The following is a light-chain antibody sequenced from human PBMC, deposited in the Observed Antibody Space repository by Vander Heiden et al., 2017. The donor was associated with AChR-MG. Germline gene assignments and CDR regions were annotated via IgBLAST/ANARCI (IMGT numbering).Light chain of an antibody. Sequence: QSELTQPPSVSGAPGQRVTIPCTGTYSNIGAGYDVQWYQQLPGTAPKLLIHGNTNRPSGVPDRFSGSKSGTSASLAITGLQAEDEANYYCQSYDSSLNGHWVFGGGTKLTVL. V-gene: IGLV1-40*01. CDR2: GNT. CDR1: YSNIGAGYD. J-gene: IGLJ3*02. CDR3: QSYDSSLNGHWV.